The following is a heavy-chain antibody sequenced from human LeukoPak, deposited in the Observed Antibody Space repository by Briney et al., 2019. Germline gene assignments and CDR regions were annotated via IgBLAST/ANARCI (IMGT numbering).Heavy chain of an antibody. D-gene: IGHD3-22*01. V-gene: IGHV1-2*02. CDR2: INPNNGGT. CDR1: GYRFTDYQ. J-gene: IGHJ4*02. Sequence: ASVRVSCKTSGYRFTDYQMHWVRQAPGQRPEWMGWINPNNGGTHYAQKFQGRVTMTRDTSITTVYMNLSRLRSDDTAVYFCARDLYKYDTSGFDYWGQGTLVTVSS. CDR3: ARDLYKYDTSGFDY.